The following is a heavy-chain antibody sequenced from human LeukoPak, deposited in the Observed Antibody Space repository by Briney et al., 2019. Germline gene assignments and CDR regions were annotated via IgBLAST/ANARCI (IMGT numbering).Heavy chain of an antibody. D-gene: IGHD2-2*03. CDR1: GFTFSSYA. V-gene: IGHV3-23*01. CDR2: ISGSGGST. Sequence: GGSLRLSCAASGFTFSSYAMSWVHQAPGKGLEWVSAISGSGGSTYYADSVKGRFTISRDNSKNTLYLQMNSLRAEDTAVYYCAKDFMDIVVVPAAITGYWGQGTLVTVSS. CDR3: AKDFMDIVVVPAAITGY. J-gene: IGHJ4*02.